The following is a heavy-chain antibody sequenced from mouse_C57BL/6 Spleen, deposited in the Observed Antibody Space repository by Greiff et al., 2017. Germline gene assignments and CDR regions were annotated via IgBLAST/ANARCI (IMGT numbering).Heavy chain of an antibody. J-gene: IGHJ2*01. D-gene: IGHD2-3*01. V-gene: IGHV14-2*01. CDR2: IDPEDGET. CDR3: ARDGYYSDY. Sequence: EVQLQESGAELVKPGASVKLSCTASGFNIKDYYMHWVKQRTEQGLEWIGRIDPEDGETQYAPKFQGKATITADTSSNTAYLQLSSLTSEDTAVYYCARDGYYSDYWGQGTTLTVSS. CDR1: GFNIKDYY.